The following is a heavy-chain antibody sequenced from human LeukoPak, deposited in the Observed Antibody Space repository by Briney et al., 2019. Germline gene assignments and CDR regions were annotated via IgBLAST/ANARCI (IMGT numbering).Heavy chain of an antibody. Sequence: GGSLRLSCAASGFTFSSYAMSWVRQAPGKGLEWVSAISGSGGSTYYADSVKGRFTISRDNAKNSLYLQMNSLRAEDTALYYCAKDSYSNYLDYWGQGTLVTVSS. CDR1: GFTFSSYA. D-gene: IGHD4-11*01. CDR3: AKDSYSNYLDY. CDR2: ISGSGGST. V-gene: IGHV3-23*01. J-gene: IGHJ4*02.